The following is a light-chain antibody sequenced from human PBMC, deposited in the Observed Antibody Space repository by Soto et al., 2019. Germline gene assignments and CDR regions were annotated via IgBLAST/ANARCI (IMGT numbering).Light chain of an antibody. CDR3: QQYKSVPPT. CDR2: EAS. Sequence: DIHMTQSPSSLSASVGDSVTITCQASQGIDNYLSWYQQKPGKAPNLLIHEASSLETGVPSRFSGGGFGTHFTLTIRSLQPEDIATYYCQQYKSVPPTFGQGTKLEIK. J-gene: IGKJ2*01. V-gene: IGKV1-33*01. CDR1: QGIDNY.